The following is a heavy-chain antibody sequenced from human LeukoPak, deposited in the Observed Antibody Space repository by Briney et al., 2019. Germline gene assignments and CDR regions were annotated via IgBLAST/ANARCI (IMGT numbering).Heavy chain of an antibody. D-gene: IGHD3-3*01. CDR2: VNHNGST. V-gene: IGHV4-39*07. CDR3: ARAYYDFWSGYYTGLYFDY. CDR1: GGSISSSNYY. Sequence: SETLSLTCTVSGGSISSSNYYWSWLRQPPGKGREWIGEVNHNGSTNYNPSLKSRVTISVDTSKNQFSLKLSSVTAADTAVYYCARAYYDFWSGYYTGLYFDYWGQGTLVTVSS. J-gene: IGHJ4*02.